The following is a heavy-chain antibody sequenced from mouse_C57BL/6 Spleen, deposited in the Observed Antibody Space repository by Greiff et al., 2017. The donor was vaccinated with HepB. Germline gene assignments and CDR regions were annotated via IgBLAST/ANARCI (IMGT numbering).Heavy chain of an antibody. Sequence: QVQLQQSGPELVKPGASVKISCKASGYAFSSSWMNWVKQRPGKGLEWIGRIYPGDGDTNYNGKFKGKATLTADKSSSTAYMQLSSLTSEDSAVYFCASLGFYAMDYWGQGTSVTVSS. J-gene: IGHJ4*01. V-gene: IGHV1-82*01. CDR2: IYPGDGDT. D-gene: IGHD4-1*01. CDR3: ASLGFYAMDY. CDR1: GYAFSSSW.